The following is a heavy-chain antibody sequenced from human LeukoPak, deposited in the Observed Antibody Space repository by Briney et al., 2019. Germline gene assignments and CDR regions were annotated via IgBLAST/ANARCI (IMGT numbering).Heavy chain of an antibody. CDR3: ARVLLRYFDWSTYYFDY. J-gene: IGHJ4*02. V-gene: IGHV1-18*04. D-gene: IGHD3-9*01. CDR2: ISAYNGNT. CDR1: GYTFTGYY. Sequence: GASVKVSCKASGYTFTGYYMHWVRQAPGQGLEWMGWISAYNGNTNYAQKLQGRVTMTTDTSTSTAYMELGSLRSDDTAVYYCARVLLRYFDWSTYYFDYWGQGTLVTVSS.